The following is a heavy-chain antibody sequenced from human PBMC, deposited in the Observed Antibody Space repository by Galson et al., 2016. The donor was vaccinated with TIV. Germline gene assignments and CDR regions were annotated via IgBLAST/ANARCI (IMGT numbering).Heavy chain of an antibody. J-gene: IGHJ6*02. CDR2: ISGYSGNT. D-gene: IGHD3-22*01. Sequence: SVKVSCKAFGYTFSKYGISWVRQAPGQGLEWMGWISGYSGNTNYARKLQGRVIMTTDTSTGTAFMEVRRLTSDDTAVYYCARDRGSMTMILVVDYYYGMDVWGQGTTVTVSS. CDR3: ARDRGSMTMILVVDYYYGMDV. CDR1: GYTFSKYG. V-gene: IGHV1-18*04.